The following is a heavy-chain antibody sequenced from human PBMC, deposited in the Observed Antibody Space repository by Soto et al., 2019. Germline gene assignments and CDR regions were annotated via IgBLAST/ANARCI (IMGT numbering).Heavy chain of an antibody. D-gene: IGHD5-12*01. Sequence: QVQLQESGPGLVKPSQTLSLTCTVSGGSISSGDYYWSWIRQPPGKGLEWIGYIYYSGSTYYNPSLKSRVTISVDTSKNQCSLKLSSVTAADTAVYYCARAVGGTIRLFDYWGQGTLVTVSS. CDR3: ARAVGGTIRLFDY. CDR1: GGSISSGDYY. V-gene: IGHV4-30-4*01. J-gene: IGHJ4*02. CDR2: IYYSGST.